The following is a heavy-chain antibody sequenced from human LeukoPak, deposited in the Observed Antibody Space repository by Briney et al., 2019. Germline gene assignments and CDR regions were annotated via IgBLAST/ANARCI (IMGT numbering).Heavy chain of an antibody. CDR3: AKDGEWTFDI. CDR1: GFTFTISG. CDR2: IGRDATTK. Sequence: GGSLRLSCAASGFTFTISGMHWVRQAPGEGLEWVAFIGRDATTKYYADSVKGRFTISGDSSYITAFLQMNSLRPEDTAIYCCAKDGEWTFDIWGQGTMVTVSS. D-gene: IGHD3-3*01. J-gene: IGHJ3*02. V-gene: IGHV3-30*02.